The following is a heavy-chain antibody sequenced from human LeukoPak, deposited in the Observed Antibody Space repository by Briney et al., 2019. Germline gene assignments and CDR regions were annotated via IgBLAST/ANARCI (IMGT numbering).Heavy chain of an antibody. Sequence: SETLFLTCTVSSGSISSSSYYWGWIRQPPGKGLEWIGSIYYSGSTYYNPSLKSRVTISVDTSKNQFSLKLRYVTAGATAVFCGAIAWRGGVIVKPPCWSEGSLVTVSS. CDR1: SGSISSSSYY. J-gene: IGHJ4*01. V-gene: IGHV4-39*01. D-gene: IGHD3-16*02. CDR2: IYYSGST. CDR3: AIAWRGGVIVKPPC.